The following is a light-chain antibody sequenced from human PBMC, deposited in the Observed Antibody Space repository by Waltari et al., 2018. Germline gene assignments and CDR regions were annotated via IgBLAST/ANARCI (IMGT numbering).Light chain of an antibody. CDR1: QSISGW. CDR3: QQYDTFMWT. CDR2: KAS. J-gene: IGKJ1*01. V-gene: IGKV1-5*03. Sequence: DIQMTQSPSTLSASVGDRVTITCRASQSISGWLAWYQQKPGKAPKLLIYKASTLESGVPSRFSGSGSGTDFTLTISSLQPDDFATYYCQQYDTFMWTFGQGTKVDI.